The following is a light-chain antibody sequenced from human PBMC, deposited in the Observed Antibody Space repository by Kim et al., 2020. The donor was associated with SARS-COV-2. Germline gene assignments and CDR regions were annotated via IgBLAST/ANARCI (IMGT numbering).Light chain of an antibody. CDR1: QSISSY. Sequence: LAPGERATLSCRASQSISSYLAWYQQKPGQAPRLLIYDASNRATGIPARFSGSGSGTDFTLTISSLEPEDSAVYYCQQRSNWPLTFGGGTKVDIK. J-gene: IGKJ4*01. V-gene: IGKV3-11*01. CDR2: DAS. CDR3: QQRSNWPLT.